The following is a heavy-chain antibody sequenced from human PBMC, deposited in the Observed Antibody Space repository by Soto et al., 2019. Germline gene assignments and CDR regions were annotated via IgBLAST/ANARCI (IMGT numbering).Heavy chain of an antibody. CDR2: IIPIFHTA. J-gene: IGHJ5*02. Sequence: SVKVSCKASGGIFSSYAINWVRQAPGQGLEWMGGIIPIFHTANYAQKFQGRVTITADESTSTAYMEVTSLTSEDTAVYYCARGALPAAINNLFDPWGHGTLVTVSS. CDR3: ARGALPAAINNLFDP. CDR1: GGIFSSYA. V-gene: IGHV1-69*13. D-gene: IGHD2-2*02.